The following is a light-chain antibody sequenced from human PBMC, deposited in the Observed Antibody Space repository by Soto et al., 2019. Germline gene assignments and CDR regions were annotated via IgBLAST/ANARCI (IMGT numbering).Light chain of an antibody. Sequence: DIQMTQSPSSLSASVGDRVTITCRTSQRITTYLNWYQQKAGQAPKLLIYAVSSLQKGVPSRFSGGGSGTDFTLTISSLQPEDFATYYCQQSYTSPFTFGGGTNVDIK. V-gene: IGKV1-39*01. J-gene: IGKJ4*01. CDR1: QRITTY. CDR2: AVS. CDR3: QQSYTSPFT.